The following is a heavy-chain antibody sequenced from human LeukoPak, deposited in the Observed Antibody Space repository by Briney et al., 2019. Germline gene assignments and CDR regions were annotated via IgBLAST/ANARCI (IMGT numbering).Heavy chain of an antibody. V-gene: IGHV3-23*01. CDR1: GFTFSSYA. J-gene: IGHJ4*02. CDR3: AKDQRCSGGSCYGY. CDR2: ISGSGGST. Sequence: GGSLRLSCAASGFTFSSYAMSWVRQAPGKGLEWVSAISGSGGSTYYADSVKGRFTISRDNSKNTLYLQMNSLRAEDTAVYYCAKDQRCSGGSCYGYWGQGTLVTVSS. D-gene: IGHD2-15*01.